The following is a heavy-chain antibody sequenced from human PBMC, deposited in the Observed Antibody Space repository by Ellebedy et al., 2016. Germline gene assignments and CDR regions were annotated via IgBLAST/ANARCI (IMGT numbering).Heavy chain of an antibody. CDR3: AKDLGTIVVVVAAADYGMDV. J-gene: IGHJ6*02. CDR2: ISGNGGGT. Sequence: GESLKISCAASGFTFTNHAMNWVRQAPGKGLEWVSAISGNGGGTYYADSVKGRFTISRDNSKNTLYLQMNSLRGYDTAVYYCAKDLGTIVVVVAAADYGMDVWGQGTTVTVSS. CDR1: GFTFTNHA. D-gene: IGHD2-15*01. V-gene: IGHV3-23*01.